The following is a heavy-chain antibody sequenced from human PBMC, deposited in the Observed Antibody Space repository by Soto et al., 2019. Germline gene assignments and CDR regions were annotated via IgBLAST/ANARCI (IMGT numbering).Heavy chain of an antibody. Sequence: QVQLQESGPGLVKPSETLSLTCAVSGGSISSSNWWSWVRQPPGKGLEWIGEIYHSGSTNYNPSLQSRATISVDKSKNQFSLKLRSVTAAATAVYFCAREKTYCSGMDVWGQGTPVTVSS. CDR1: GGSISSSNW. CDR3: AREKTYCSGMDV. CDR2: IYHSGST. V-gene: IGHV4-4*02. J-gene: IGHJ6*02.